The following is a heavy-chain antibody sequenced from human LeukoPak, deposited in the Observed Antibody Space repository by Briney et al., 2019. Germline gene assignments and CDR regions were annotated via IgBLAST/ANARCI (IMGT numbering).Heavy chain of an antibody. D-gene: IGHD1-7*01. Sequence: GESLQISSNGSGDTFTDTYIAWVRQVGGKGLEWMGIIYHDGPDTRYSPSFEGQVTISVDHSIRTAYLQWTSLNTSDTAMYYCARFLHGNSLDYWGQGALVTVSS. J-gene: IGHJ4*02. CDR2: IYHDGPDT. CDR1: GDTFTDTY. CDR3: ARFLHGNSLDY. V-gene: IGHV5-51*01.